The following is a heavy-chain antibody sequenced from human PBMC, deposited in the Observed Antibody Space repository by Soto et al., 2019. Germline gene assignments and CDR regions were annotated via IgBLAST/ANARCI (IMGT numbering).Heavy chain of an antibody. D-gene: IGHD4-17*01. CDR2: IYDSGST. V-gene: IGHV4-30-4*01. CDR1: GGSISGGGGGLYY. J-gene: IGHJ2*01. CDR3: AREVIPLTTDWYFDL. Sequence: QLQLRESGPGLVKPSETLSLTCTVSGGSISGGGGGLYYWGWVRQPPGKGLGWIGYIYDSGSTYYNPSPKSRGTISVDTSKNQSSLRLSSVTAADTAVYYCAREVIPLTTDWYFDLWGRGTLVTVSS.